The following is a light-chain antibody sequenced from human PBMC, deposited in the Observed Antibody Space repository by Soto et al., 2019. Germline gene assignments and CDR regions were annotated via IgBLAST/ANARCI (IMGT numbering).Light chain of an antibody. CDR2: NVN. J-gene: IGLJ2*01. V-gene: IGLV2-14*03. CDR1: SSDVGGYNY. CDR3: SSYTASGTHVL. Sequence: QSALTQPASVSGSPGQSITISCTGTSSDVGGYNYVAWYQRHPGKAPKLIIYNVNDRPSWASDRFSGSKSGNTASLTISGLQAEDEADYLCSSYTASGTHVLFGGGTKLTVL.